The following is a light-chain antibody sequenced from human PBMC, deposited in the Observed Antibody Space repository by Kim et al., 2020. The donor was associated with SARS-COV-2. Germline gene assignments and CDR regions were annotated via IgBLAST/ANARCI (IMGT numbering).Light chain of an antibody. CDR1: TSNNGAGQG. J-gene: IGLJ2*01. V-gene: IGLV1-40*01. CDR2: NNH. Sequence: RGTLSCTGATSNNGAGQGVHLYPQPPGNAPKLPIKNNHHPPSGVPHRFSGSKSGTSASLAITGLQPEDEADYYCQSYDSSLSGSNVFGGGTQLTVL. CDR3: QSYDSSLSGSNV.